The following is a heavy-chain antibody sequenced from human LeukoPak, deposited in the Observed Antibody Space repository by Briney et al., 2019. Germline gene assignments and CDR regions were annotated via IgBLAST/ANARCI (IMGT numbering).Heavy chain of an antibody. CDR1: GGTVSRYP. V-gene: IGHV1-69*01. Sequence: SVKVSCKASGGTVSRYPISWVRQAPGQGLEWMGGIIPIFGTANYAQKFQGRVTITADESTSTAYMELSSLRSEDTAVYYCARDRPGRYCSTISCYSASPFDPRGQGTLVTVSS. CDR2: IIPIFGTA. J-gene: IGHJ5*02. D-gene: IGHD2-2*02. CDR3: ARDRPGRYCSTISCYSASPFDP.